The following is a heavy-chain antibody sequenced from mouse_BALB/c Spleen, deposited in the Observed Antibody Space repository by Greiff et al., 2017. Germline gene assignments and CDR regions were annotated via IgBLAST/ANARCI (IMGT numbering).Heavy chain of an antibody. CDR3: ARSTGGYFDV. V-gene: IGHV3-2*02. CDR1: GYSITSDYA. CDR2: ISYSGST. J-gene: IGHJ1*01. D-gene: IGHD1-1*01. Sequence: VQLQQSGPGLVKPSQSLSLTCTVTGYSITSDYAWNWIRQFPGNKLEWMGYISYSGSTSYNPSLKSRISITRDTSKNQFFLQLNSVTTEDTATYYCARSTGGYFDVWGAGTTVTVSS.